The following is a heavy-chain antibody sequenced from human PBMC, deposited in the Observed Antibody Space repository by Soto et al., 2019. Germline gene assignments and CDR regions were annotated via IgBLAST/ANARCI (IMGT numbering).Heavy chain of an antibody. CDR3: ARAPYYYDSSGYWAY. Sequence: SVKVSCKASGDTFSFYTINWVRQAPGLGLEWMGRVNPIVSMSNYADSVKGRFTISRDNAKNSLYLQMNSLRAEDTAVYYCARAPYYYDSSGYWAYWGQGTLVTVSS. CDR2: VNPIVSMS. D-gene: IGHD3-22*01. V-gene: IGHV1-69*02. CDR1: GDTFSFYT. J-gene: IGHJ4*02.